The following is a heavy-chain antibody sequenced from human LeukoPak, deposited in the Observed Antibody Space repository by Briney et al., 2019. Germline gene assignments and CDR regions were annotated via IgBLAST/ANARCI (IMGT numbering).Heavy chain of an antibody. V-gene: IGHV1-69*06. CDR2: IIPIFGTA. J-gene: IGHJ4*02. CDR3: ARDISSGWYTY. D-gene: IGHD6-19*01. Sequence: ASVKVSCKASGGTFSSYAINWVRHAPGQGLEWMGGIIPIFGTANYAQKFQGRVTITADKSTSTAYMELSSLRSEDTAVYYCARDISSGWYTYSSQGSPVSVYS. CDR1: GGTFSSYA.